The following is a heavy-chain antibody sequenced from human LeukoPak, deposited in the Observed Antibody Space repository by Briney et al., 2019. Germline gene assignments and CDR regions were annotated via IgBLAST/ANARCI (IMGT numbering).Heavy chain of an antibody. V-gene: IGHV4-39*01. D-gene: IGHD3-10*01. CDR3: ARTRPNYYGSGSTLYDY. CDR2: IYYSGST. Sequence: SETLSLTCTVPGGSISSSSYYWGWIRQPPGKGLEWIGRIYYSGSTYYNPSLKSRVTISVDTSKNQFSLKLSSVTAADTAVYYCARTRPNYYGSGSTLYDYWGQGTLVTVSS. J-gene: IGHJ4*02. CDR1: GGSISSSSYY.